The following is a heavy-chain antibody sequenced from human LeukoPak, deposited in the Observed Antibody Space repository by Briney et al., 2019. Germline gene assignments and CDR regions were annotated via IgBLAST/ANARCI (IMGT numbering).Heavy chain of an antibody. Sequence: SETLSLTCTVSGGSISSGDYYWSWIRQPPGKGLEWIGYIYYSGSTYYNPSLKSRVTISETRPRLSSVTAADTAVYYCAGVNYYDSSKDYWGQGTLVTVSS. D-gene: IGHD3-22*01. V-gene: IGHV4-30-4*01. CDR3: AGVNYYDSSKDY. CDR1: GGSISSGDYY. J-gene: IGHJ4*02. CDR2: IYYSGST.